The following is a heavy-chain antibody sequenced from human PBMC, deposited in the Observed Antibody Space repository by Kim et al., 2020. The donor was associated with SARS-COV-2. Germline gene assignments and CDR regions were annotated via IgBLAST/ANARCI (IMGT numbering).Heavy chain of an antibody. V-gene: IGHV3-43*01. D-gene: IGHD6-19*01. CDR1: FAFDDYS. CDR2: ISWHGNNT. J-gene: IGHJ4*02. Sequence: FAFDDYSMHCVRHVPGKGLEWVALISWHGNNTYYSDSVKGRFTISRDNSKNSRYLRMNSLRSEDAALYYCAKNRGSDWTHSGLTNWGRGTLAT. CDR3: AKNRGSDWTHSGLTN.